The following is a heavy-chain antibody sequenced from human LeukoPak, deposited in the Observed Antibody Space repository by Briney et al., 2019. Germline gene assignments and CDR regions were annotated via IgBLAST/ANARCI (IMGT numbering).Heavy chain of an antibody. CDR2: ISYDGSSK. Sequence: GGSLRLSCAASGFTFSIYAMHWVRQAPGKGLEWVAIISYDGSSKYYADSVKGRFAISRDNSKNTLYLQMNTLRTEDTAVYYCARDRSVGSGWYGEDYWGQGTLVTVSS. CDR1: GFTFSIYA. J-gene: IGHJ4*02. CDR3: ARDRSVGSGWYGEDY. V-gene: IGHV3-30*09. D-gene: IGHD6-19*01.